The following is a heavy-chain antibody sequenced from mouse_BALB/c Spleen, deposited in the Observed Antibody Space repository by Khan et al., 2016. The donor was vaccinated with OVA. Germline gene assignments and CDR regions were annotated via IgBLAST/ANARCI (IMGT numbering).Heavy chain of an antibody. V-gene: IGHV2-6-1*01. CDR2: IWSDGST. CDR1: GFSLTNYG. Sequence: QMQLEESGPGLVAPSQSLSITCTISGFSLTNYGVHWVRLPPGKGLEWLVVIWSDGSTTYNSALKSRLSISKDNSKSQVFLTMNSLQTDDTAMYYCARQPYYHYYVMDYWGQGTSVTVSS. D-gene: IGHD2-10*01. CDR3: ARQPYYHYYVMDY. J-gene: IGHJ4*01.